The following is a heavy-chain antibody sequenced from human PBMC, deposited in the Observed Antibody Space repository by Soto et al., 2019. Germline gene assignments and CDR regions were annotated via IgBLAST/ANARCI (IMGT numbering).Heavy chain of an antibody. D-gene: IGHD6-13*01. Sequence: QVQLVQSGAEVKKPGASVKVSCTASGYTFTHYAIHWVRHAPGQRLEWMGFINAGSGNTKYSQTFQGRLTFTQDTSASPAYMDLSSLRSDDTAIYYCARGLAADGAWGQGTLVTVSS. CDR2: INAGSGNT. J-gene: IGHJ5*02. CDR1: GYTFTHYA. V-gene: IGHV1-3*01. CDR3: ARGLAADGA.